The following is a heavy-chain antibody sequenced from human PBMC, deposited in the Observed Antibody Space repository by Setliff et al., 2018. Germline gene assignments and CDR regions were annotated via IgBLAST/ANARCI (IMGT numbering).Heavy chain of an antibody. Sequence: PVGSLRLSCVGSGFTFSNFWMTWVRQAPGKGLEWVANINQDGSEKSHVDSVKGRFSISRDNAKNSLYLQMSSLRAEDTAVFYCARVVTSAFDIWGQGTMVTVSS. CDR1: GFTFSNFW. J-gene: IGHJ3*02. CDR2: INQDGSEK. V-gene: IGHV3-7*03. CDR3: ARVVTSAFDI. D-gene: IGHD2-2*01.